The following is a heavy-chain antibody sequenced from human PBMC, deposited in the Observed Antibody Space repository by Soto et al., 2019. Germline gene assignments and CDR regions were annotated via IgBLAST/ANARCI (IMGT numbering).Heavy chain of an antibody. CDR1: GFTFSTYW. D-gene: IGHD3-10*01. Sequence: GGSLRLSCAASGFTFSTYWMHWFRQAPGKGLVWVSRINSGGGTTTYADSVKGRFTISGDNAKNTLYLQMNGLRAEDTAVYYCARWFTYGNFDYFDYWGQGTQVTSPQ. CDR2: INSGGGTT. J-gene: IGHJ4*02. V-gene: IGHV3-74*01. CDR3: ARWFTYGNFDYFDY.